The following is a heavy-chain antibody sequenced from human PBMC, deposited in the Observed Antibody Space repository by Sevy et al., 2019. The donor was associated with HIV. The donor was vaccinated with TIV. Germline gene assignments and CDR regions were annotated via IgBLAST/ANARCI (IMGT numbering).Heavy chain of an antibody. CDR2: INSDSGVT. D-gene: IGHD4-17*01. CDR3: ARLTTKPTSDLYGMDV. CDR1: GYIFNDYH. Sequence: ASVKVSCKASGYIFNDYHIHWVRQAPGQGLEWMAWINSDSGVTTYAQRFQGEVTVTRDTSLNTAYLDLSRLKSNDTAIYFCARLTTKPTSDLYGMDVWGQGTTVTVSS. V-gene: IGHV1-2*02. J-gene: IGHJ6*02.